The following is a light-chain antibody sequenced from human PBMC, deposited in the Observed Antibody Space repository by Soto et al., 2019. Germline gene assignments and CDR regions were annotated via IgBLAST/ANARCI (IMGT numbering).Light chain of an antibody. V-gene: IGLV2-14*01. CDR3: SSYTTSITYV. Sequence: QAVVTQPASVSGSPGQSVTISCTGTSNDVGAYNYVSWYQQQLGKAPKLMIYEVSNRPSGISNRFSGSKSGNTASLTISGLQAEDEADYYCSSYTTSITYVFGTGTKVTVL. CDR1: SNDVGAYNY. CDR2: EVS. J-gene: IGLJ1*01.